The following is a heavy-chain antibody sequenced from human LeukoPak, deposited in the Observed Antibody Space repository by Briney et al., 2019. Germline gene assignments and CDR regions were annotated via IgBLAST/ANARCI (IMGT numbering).Heavy chain of an antibody. CDR3: ARAGQWLVVRGVFDY. D-gene: IGHD6-19*01. J-gene: IGHJ4*02. CDR1: GYSISSGYY. V-gene: IGHV4-38-2*02. CDR2: IYHSGST. Sequence: SETLSLTCTVSGYSISSGYYWGWIRQPPGKGLEWIGSIYHSGSTYYNPSLKSRVTISVDTSKNQFSLKLSSVTAADTAVYYCARAGQWLVVRGVFDYWGQGTLVTVSS.